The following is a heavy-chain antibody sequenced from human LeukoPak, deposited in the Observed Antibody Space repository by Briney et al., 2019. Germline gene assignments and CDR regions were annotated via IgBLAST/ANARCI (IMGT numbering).Heavy chain of an antibody. J-gene: IGHJ3*02. V-gene: IGHV3-7*01. CDR3: ARVRGGYCSGTSCYNAFDI. Sequence: GGSLRLFCAASGFTFSSYWMDWVRQAPGKGLEWVANIKQDGSEKYYVNTVKGRFTISRDNAQNSLYLQMNSLRGEDTAVYYCARVRGGYCSGTSCYNAFDIWGQGTMVTVSS. CDR1: GFTFSSYW. CDR2: IKQDGSEK. D-gene: IGHD2-2*02.